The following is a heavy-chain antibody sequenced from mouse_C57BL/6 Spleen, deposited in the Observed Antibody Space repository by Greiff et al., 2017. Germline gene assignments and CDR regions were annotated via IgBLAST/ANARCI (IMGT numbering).Heavy chain of an antibody. CDR3: ARSSSYYDYDVGFAY. D-gene: IGHD2-4*01. Sequence: VQLQQSGPELVKPGASVKISCKASGYTFTDYYMNWVKQSHGKSLEWIGDINPNNGGTSYNQKFKGKATLTVDKSSSTAYMELRSLTSEDSAVYYCARSSSYYDYDVGFAYWGQGTLVTVSA. CDR1: GYTFTDYY. V-gene: IGHV1-26*01. CDR2: INPNNGGT. J-gene: IGHJ3*01.